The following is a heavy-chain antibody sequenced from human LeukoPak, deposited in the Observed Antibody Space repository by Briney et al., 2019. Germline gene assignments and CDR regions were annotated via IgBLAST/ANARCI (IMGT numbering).Heavy chain of an antibody. D-gene: IGHD2-15*01. CDR2: IYHSGST. V-gene: IGHV4-30-2*02. CDR1: GGSISSGGYY. J-gene: IGHJ4*02. CDR3: ARCSGGSCPLDY. Sequence: PSETLSLTCTVSGGSISSGGYYWSWIRQPPGKGLEWIGYIYHSGSTYYNPSLKSRVTISVDTSKNQFSLKLSSVTAADTAVYYCARCSGGSCPLDYWGQGTLVTVSS.